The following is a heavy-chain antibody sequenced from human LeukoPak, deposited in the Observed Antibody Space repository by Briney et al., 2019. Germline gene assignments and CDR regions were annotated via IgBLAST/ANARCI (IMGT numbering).Heavy chain of an antibody. CDR3: ARSARLMKGVVEVTALDD. J-gene: IGHJ4*02. V-gene: IGHV3-74*01. CDR1: GFTFSRYW. CDR2: INSDGSST. Sequence: GGSLRLSCAASGFTFSRYWMHWVRQAPGKGLVWVSRINSDGSSTNYADSVRGRFTISRDNAKNTLYLQMNSLRADDTAVYYCARSARLMKGVVEVTALDDWGQGTLVTVSS. D-gene: IGHD3-3*01.